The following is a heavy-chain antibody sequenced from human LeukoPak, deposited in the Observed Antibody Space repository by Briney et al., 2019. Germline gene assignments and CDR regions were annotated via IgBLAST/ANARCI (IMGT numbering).Heavy chain of an antibody. V-gene: IGHV4-59*01. J-gene: IGHJ6*03. CDR1: GGSISYYY. D-gene: IGHD2-8*01. CDR2: IYYSGST. CDR3: ARAGHRNGYDYYYYMDV. Sequence: SETLSLTCTVSGGSISYYYWSWIRQPPGKGLEWIGYIYYSGSTNYNPSLKSRVTISVDTSKNQFSLKLSSVTAADTAVYYCARAGHRNGYDYYYYMDVWGKGTTVTVSS.